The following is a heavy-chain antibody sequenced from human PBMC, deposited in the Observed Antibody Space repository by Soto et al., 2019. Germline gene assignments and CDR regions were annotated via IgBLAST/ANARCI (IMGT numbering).Heavy chain of an antibody. CDR1: GFTFSSYW. J-gene: IGHJ4*02. V-gene: IGHV3-74*01. D-gene: IGHD6-6*01. CDR2: INSDGSST. CDR3: ARGARGSPFDY. Sequence: EVQLVESGGGLVEPGGSLRLSCAASGFTFSSYWIHWVRQAPGKGLVWVSRINSDGSSTSYADSVKGRFTISRDNAKNTLYLQMNSLRAEDTAVYYCARGARGSPFDYWGQGTLVTVSS.